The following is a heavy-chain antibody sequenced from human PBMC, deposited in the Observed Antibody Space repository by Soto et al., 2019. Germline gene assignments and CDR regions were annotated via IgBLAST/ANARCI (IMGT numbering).Heavy chain of an antibody. CDR2: IKTDGSSP. Sequence: PGGSLRLSCAASGFTFNNYWMHWVRQAPGKGLVWVSRIKTDGSSPNYADSVEGRFTISSDNAKNTLYLQMNSLRVEDTAVYYCARDRIAGSESCENWGQGTLVTVSS. CDR3: ARDRIAGSESCEN. CDR1: GFTFNNYW. J-gene: IGHJ4*02. V-gene: IGHV3-74*01. D-gene: IGHD3-10*01.